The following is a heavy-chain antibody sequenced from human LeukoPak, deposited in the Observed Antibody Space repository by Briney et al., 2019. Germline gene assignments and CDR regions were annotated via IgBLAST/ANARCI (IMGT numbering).Heavy chain of an antibody. CDR2: IDPHSGGT. CDR3: TRDLTISGPIGY. Sequence: ASVEVSCKASGYTFTDYAIHWVRQAPGQGLEWVGRIDPHSGGTNYAQKFQGRVTLTRDASIGTAYMELRRLRSDDTAFYYCTRDLTISGPIGYWGQETLVTVSS. V-gene: IGHV1-2*06. D-gene: IGHD3-9*01. J-gene: IGHJ4*02. CDR1: GYTFTDYA.